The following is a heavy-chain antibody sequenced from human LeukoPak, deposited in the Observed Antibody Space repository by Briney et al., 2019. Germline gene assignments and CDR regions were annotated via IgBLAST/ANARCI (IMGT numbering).Heavy chain of an antibody. D-gene: IGHD7-27*01. J-gene: IGHJ4*02. V-gene: IGHV3-48*03. CDR3: ATSLGPGDY. CDR2: ISSTSYSI. CDR1: GFTFSSYE. Sequence: GGSLRLSCATSGFTFSSYEANWVRQAPGKGLEWISYISSTSYSIYYADSVKGRFTISRDNAKNALYLQMDSLRVEDTGLYYCATSLGPGDYWGQGILVTVSS.